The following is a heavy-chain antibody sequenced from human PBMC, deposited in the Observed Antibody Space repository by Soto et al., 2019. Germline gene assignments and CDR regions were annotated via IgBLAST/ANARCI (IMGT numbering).Heavy chain of an antibody. CDR3: ARDRCPYTGFFDY. J-gene: IGHJ4*02. Sequence: QVQLQESGPGLVKPSETLSLTCSVSGGSIDYYYWSWIRQPPGKGLEWIAYVYSSGATNYNPSLKSRATISVDTSKDQFSLKLSSVTAADTAVYYCARDRCPYTGFFDYWGQGTLVTVSS. D-gene: IGHD2-8*02. CDR1: GGSIDYYY. CDR2: VYSSGAT. V-gene: IGHV4-59*01.